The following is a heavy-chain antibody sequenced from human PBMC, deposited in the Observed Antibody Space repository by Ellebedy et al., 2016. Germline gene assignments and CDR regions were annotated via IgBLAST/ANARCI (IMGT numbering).Heavy chain of an antibody. J-gene: IGHJ5*02. CDR2: IIPIFGTA. CDR1: GGTFSSYA. CDR3: ARSRGWELEGGDWFNP. Sequence: SVKVSCXASGGTFSSYAISWVRQAPGQGLEWMGGIIPIFGTANYAQKFQGRVTITADESTSTAYMELSSLRSEDTAVYYCARSRGWELEGGDWFNPWGQGTLVTVSS. V-gene: IGHV1-69*13. D-gene: IGHD1-26*01.